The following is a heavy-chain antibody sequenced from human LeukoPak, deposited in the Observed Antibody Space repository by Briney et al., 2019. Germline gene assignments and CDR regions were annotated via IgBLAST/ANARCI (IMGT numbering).Heavy chain of an antibody. D-gene: IGHD3-22*01. CDR1: GGSISSSNYY. CDR3: ARPATSGTYYSAFDY. J-gene: IGHJ4*02. Sequence: PSETLSLTCTVSGGSISSSNYYWGWVRQPPGKGLEWIGTIYYSGSTNYNPSLKSRVTISADMPKNQFSLKVSSVPAADTAVYYCARPATSGTYYSAFDYWGQGTLVTVSS. V-gene: IGHV4-39*01. CDR2: IYYSGST.